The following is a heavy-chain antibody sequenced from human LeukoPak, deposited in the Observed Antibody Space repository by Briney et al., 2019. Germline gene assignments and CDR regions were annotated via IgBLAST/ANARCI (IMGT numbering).Heavy chain of an antibody. D-gene: IGHD4-17*01. Sequence: GGSLRLSCAASGFTVSSKYMSWVRQAPGKGLEWVTVIYSGGSTYYADSVKGRFTISRDNSKNTLYLQMNSLRAEDMAVYYCAKHKENYGDSCLDDYWGQGTLVTVSS. V-gene: IGHV3-53*01. CDR2: IYSGGST. J-gene: IGHJ4*02. CDR1: GFTVSSKY. CDR3: AKHKENYGDSCLDDY.